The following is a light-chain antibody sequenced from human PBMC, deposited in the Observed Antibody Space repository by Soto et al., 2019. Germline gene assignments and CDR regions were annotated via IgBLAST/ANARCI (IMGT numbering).Light chain of an antibody. CDR1: SSDVGASKY. V-gene: IGLV2-14*01. J-gene: IGLJ2*01. CDR3: SSYTSTITLL. CDR2: EVS. Sequence: QSALTQPASVSGSPGQSITISCTGTSSDVGASKYVSWYQQHPGKAPKLMIYEVSNRPSGVSNRFSGSKSGNTASLTISGLQAEDEADYYCSSYTSTITLLFGGGTQLTVL.